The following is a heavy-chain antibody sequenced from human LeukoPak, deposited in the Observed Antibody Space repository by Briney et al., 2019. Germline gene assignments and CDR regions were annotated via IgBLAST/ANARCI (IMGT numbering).Heavy chain of an antibody. D-gene: IGHD3-10*01. V-gene: IGHV3-11*06. Sequence: GGSLRLSCAASGFTFSDYYMSWIRQAPGKGLEWVSYISSSSYTNYADSVKGRFTISRDNAKNSLYLQMNSLRAEDTAVYYCARDRDTMVRGVINHFDYWGQGTLVTVSS. CDR2: ISSSSYT. J-gene: IGHJ4*02. CDR1: GFTFSDYY. CDR3: ARDRDTMVRGVINHFDY.